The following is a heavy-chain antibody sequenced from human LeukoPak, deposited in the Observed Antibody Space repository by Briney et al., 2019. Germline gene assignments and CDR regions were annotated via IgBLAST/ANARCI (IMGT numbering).Heavy chain of an antibody. CDR2: IYSGGST. D-gene: IGHD4-17*01. J-gene: IGHJ4*02. CDR3: ARVVDHDYGDYYLDY. Sequence: GGSLRLSCAASGFTVSSNYMSWVRQAPGKGLEWVSVIYSGGSTYYADSVKGRLTISRDNSKNTLYLQMNSLRAEDTAVYYCARVVDHDYGDYYLDYWGQGTLATVSS. V-gene: IGHV3-53*01. CDR1: GFTVSSNY.